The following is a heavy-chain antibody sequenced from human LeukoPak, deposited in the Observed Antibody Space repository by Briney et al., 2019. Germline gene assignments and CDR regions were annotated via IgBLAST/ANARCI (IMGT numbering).Heavy chain of an antibody. D-gene: IGHD3-22*01. CDR3: ATPGPPASQYYDSSDDYYFDY. J-gene: IGHJ4*02. CDR2: LDPEDGET. Sequence: ASVKVSCKVSGYTLTEFSMHWVRQGPGKGLEWMGGLDPEDGETIYAQKFQGRVTMTEDTSTDTAYMELSSLRSEDTAVYYCATPGPPASQYYDSSDDYYFDYWGQGTLVTVSS. CDR1: GYTLTEFS. V-gene: IGHV1-24*01.